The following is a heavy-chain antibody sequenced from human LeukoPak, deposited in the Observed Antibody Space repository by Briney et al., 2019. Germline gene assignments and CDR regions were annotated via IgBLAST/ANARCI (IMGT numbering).Heavy chain of an antibody. CDR1: GGSISSSSYY. CDR2: IYYSGST. CDR3: ARRRIAAAGTYYYYYYYMDV. D-gene: IGHD6-13*01. J-gene: IGHJ6*03. V-gene: IGHV4-39*01. Sequence: SETLSLTCTVSGGSISSSSYYWGWIRQPPGTGLEWIGSIYYSGSTYYNPSLKSRVTISVDTSKNQFSLKLSSVTAADTAVYYCARRRIAAAGTYYYYYYYMDVWGKGTTVTVSS.